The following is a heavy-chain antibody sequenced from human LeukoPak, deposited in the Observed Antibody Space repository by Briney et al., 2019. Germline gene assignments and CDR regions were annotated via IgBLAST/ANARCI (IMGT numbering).Heavy chain of an antibody. V-gene: IGHV3-74*01. CDR2: INSDGSST. CDR1: GFTFSSYW. Sequence: GGSLRPSCAASGFTFSSYWMHWVRQAPGEGLVWVSFINSDGSSTGYADSVRGRFTVSRDNAKNTLYLHMNSLRVEDTAVYYCAFGTGREGYMDVWGKGTTVTVSS. J-gene: IGHJ6*03. CDR3: AFGTGREGYMDV. D-gene: IGHD3-10*01.